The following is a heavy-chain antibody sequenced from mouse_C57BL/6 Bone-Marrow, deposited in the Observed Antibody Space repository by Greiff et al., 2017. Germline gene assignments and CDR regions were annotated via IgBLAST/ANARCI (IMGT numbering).Heavy chain of an antibody. CDR2: IYPGSGNT. V-gene: IGHV1-76*01. D-gene: IGHD1-1*01. CDR1: GYTFTDYY. J-gene: IGHJ1*03. CDR3: ARWDYYGSSYWYFDV. Sequence: QVQLQQSGAELVRPGASVKLSCTASGYTFTDYYINWVKQRPGQGLEWIARIYPGSGNTYYNEKFKGKATLAAEKSSSTAYMQLSSLTSEDSAVYFCARWDYYGSSYWYFDVWGTGTTVTVSS.